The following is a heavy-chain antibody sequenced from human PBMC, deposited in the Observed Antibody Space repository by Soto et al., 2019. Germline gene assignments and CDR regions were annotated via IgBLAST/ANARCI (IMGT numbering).Heavy chain of an antibody. CDR2: IYSGGST. Sequence: PGGSLRLSCAASGFTVSSNYMSWVRQAPGKGLEWVSVIYSGGSTYYADSVKGRFTISRDNSKNTLYLHMNSLRAEDTAVYYCASSPYSSSFDYWGQGTLVTVSS. CDR3: ASSPYSSSFDY. CDR1: GFTVSSNY. J-gene: IGHJ4*02. V-gene: IGHV3-53*01. D-gene: IGHD6-6*01.